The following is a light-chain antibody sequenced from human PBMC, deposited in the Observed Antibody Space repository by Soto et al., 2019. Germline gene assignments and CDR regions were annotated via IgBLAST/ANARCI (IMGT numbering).Light chain of an antibody. CDR3: QQYENLTIT. CDR2: DAS. J-gene: IGKJ5*01. Sequence: DIQRTESPSSLSASVGDRVTITCQASQDISKYLNWYQQKPGKAPKLLIYDASNLETGVPSRFSGSGSGTDFTFTISSLKNEDIATYYCQQYENLTITFGQGTRLEIK. V-gene: IGKV1-33*01. CDR1: QDISKY.